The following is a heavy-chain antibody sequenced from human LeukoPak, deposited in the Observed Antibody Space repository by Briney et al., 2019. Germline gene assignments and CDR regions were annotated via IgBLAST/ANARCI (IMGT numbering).Heavy chain of an antibody. V-gene: IGHV4-59*12. CDR2: IYYSGST. J-gene: IGHJ5*02. CDR3: ARSPTRITIFGVVILNWFDP. Sequence: SETLSLACTVSGGSISSYYWSWIRQPPGKGLEWIGYIYYSGSTNYNPSLKSRVTISVDTSKNQFSLKLSSVTAADTAVYYCARSPTRITIFGVVILNWFDPWGQGTLVTVSS. CDR1: GGSISSYY. D-gene: IGHD3-3*01.